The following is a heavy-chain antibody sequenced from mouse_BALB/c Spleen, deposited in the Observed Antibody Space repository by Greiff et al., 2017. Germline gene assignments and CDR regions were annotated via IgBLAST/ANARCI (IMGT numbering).Heavy chain of an antibody. Sequence: VQLKQSGPSLVKPSQTLSLTCSVTGDSITSGYWNWIRKFPGNKLEYMGYISYSGSTYYNPSLKSRISITRDTSKNQYYRQLNSVTTEDTPTYYCARVPGNYLYYALDYWGQGTPVTASP. J-gene: IGHJ4*01. D-gene: IGHD2-1*01. V-gene: IGHV3-8*02. CDR2: ISYSGST. CDR1: GDSITSGY. CDR3: ARVPGNYLYYALDY.